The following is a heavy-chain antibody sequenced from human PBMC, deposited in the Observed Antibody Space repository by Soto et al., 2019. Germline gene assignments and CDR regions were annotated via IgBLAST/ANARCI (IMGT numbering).Heavy chain of an antibody. V-gene: IGHV3-23*01. CDR2: ISDSGGST. CDR1: GFTLSTYG. J-gene: IGHJ4*02. D-gene: IGHD4-17*01. Sequence: GGSLRLSCAASGFTLSTYGMSWVRQAPGKGLEWVSAISDSGGSTYYADSVKGRFTISRDNSKNTLYLQMNSLRAEDTAVYYCANHDYGRNSHKCWGQGPLVTVFS. CDR3: ANHDYGRNSHKC.